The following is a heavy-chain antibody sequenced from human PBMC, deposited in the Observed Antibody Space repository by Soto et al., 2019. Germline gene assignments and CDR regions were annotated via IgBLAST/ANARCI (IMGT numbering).Heavy chain of an antibody. CDR2: ISSSSSYI. J-gene: IGHJ6*03. V-gene: IGHV3-21*01. Sequence: GGSLILSCAASGFTFSSYSMNGVRQAPGKGLEWVSSISSSSSYIYYADSVKGRFTISRDNAKNSLYLQMNSLRAEDTAVYYCARDQYYDILTGYLPQNYYYYYMDVWGEGTTVTVSS. CDR3: ARDQYYDILTGYLPQNYYYYYMDV. D-gene: IGHD3-9*01. CDR1: GFTFSSYS.